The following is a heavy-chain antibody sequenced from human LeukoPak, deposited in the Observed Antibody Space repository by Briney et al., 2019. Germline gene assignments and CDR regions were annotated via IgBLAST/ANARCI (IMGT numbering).Heavy chain of an antibody. V-gene: IGHV3-74*01. CDR1: GFTFSSYW. Sequence: PLGSLRLSCAASGFTFSSYWMHWVRQAPGKGLVWVSRIKSDGTGTSYADSVKGRFTISRDNAKNTVYVQMNSLRVEDTAVYYCVRDSSGWYYNLFDPWGQGTLVTVSS. CDR2: IKSDGTGT. D-gene: IGHD6-19*01. CDR3: VRDSSGWYYNLFDP. J-gene: IGHJ5*02.